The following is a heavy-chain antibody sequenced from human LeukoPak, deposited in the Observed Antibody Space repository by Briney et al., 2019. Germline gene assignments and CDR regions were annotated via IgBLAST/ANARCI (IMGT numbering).Heavy chain of an antibody. CDR1: GCTFTSYG. CDR3: ARVEAFYYYYGMDV. J-gene: IGHJ6*02. CDR2: ISAYNGNT. V-gene: IGHV1-18*01. Sequence: ASVKVSCKASGCTFTSYGISWVRQAPGQGLEWMGWISAYNGNTNYAQKLQGRVTMTTDTSTSTAYMELRSLRSDDTAVYYCARVEAFYYYYGMDVWGQGTTVTVSS.